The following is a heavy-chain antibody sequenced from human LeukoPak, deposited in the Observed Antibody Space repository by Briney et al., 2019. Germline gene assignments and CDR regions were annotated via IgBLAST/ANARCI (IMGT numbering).Heavy chain of an antibody. J-gene: IGHJ4*02. CDR1: GGSISSSTYC. CDR3: ARLKPYSSGWYYFDY. Sequence: SETLSLTCTVSGGSISSSTYCWGWIRQPPGKGLEWIGSIYYSGSTYYNPSLKSRVTISVDTSKNQFSLKLSSVTAADTAVYYCARLKPYSSGWYYFDYWGQGTLVTVSS. D-gene: IGHD6-19*01. CDR2: IYYSGST. V-gene: IGHV4-39*01.